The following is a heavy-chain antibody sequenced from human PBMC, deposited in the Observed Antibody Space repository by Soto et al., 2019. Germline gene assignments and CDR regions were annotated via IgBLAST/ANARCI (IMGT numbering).Heavy chain of an antibody. CDR2: ISGSGTST. Sequence: PGGSLRLSCAASGVTFSSYAMSWVRQGPGKGLEWVSAISGSGTSTYYPDSVKGRFTVSRDNSRNTLYLQTCSLGAEDTAVYFCAKSAPGNVVELYCSGGSCYLLDPWGQGTLVTVSS. J-gene: IGHJ5*02. V-gene: IGHV3-23*01. CDR3: AKSAPGNVVELYCSGGSCYLLDP. CDR1: GVTFSSYA. D-gene: IGHD2-15*01.